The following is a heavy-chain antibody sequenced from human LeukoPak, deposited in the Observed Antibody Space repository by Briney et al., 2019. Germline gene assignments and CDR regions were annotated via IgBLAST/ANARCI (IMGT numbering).Heavy chain of an antibody. V-gene: IGHV3-7*03. CDR1: GLTFSSYW. J-gene: IGHJ6*02. D-gene: IGHD3-22*01. CDR2: IKQDGSQK. Sequence: PGGSLRLSCVASGLTFSSYWMSWVRQAPGKGLEWVANIKQDGSQKYYVDSVRGRFTISRDNAKNSLYLQMNSLRVEDTAVYYCARGEYYYDGGYWGQGTTVTVSS. CDR3: ARGEYYYDGGY.